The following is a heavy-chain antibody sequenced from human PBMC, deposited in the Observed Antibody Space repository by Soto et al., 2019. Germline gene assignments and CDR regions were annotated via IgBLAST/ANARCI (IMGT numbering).Heavy chain of an antibody. CDR2: IIPIFGTA. V-gene: IGHV1-69*13. J-gene: IGHJ5*02. CDR3: ARVGSYESSGYAMKTDTWFDP. D-gene: IGHD3-22*01. Sequence: GASVKVSCKASGGTFSSYAISWVRQAPGQGLEWMGGIIPIFGTANYAQKFQGRVTITADESTSTAYMELSSLRSEDTAVYYCARVGSYESSGYAMKTDTWFDPWSQGNLVTVSS. CDR1: GGTFSSYA.